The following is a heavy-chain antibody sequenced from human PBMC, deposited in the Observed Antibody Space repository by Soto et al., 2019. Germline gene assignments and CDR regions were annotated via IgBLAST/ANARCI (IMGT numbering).Heavy chain of an antibody. CDR1: GFTFSSYA. D-gene: IGHD2-15*01. J-gene: IGHJ1*01. CDR2: IRGSDGTT. V-gene: IGHV3-23*01. Sequence: EVQLLESGGGLVQPGRSLRLSCAASGFTFSSYAMSWVRQAPGEGLEWVSAIRGSDGTTYYADSVKGRFTISRDNSKNTLYLQLNSLRAEDTAVYYCAKDMVSGGYAEYFQLWGQGTLVTVSS. CDR3: AKDMVSGGYAEYFQL.